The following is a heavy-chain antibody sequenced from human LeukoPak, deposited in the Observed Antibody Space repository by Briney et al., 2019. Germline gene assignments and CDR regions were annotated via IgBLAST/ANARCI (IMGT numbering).Heavy chain of an antibody. V-gene: IGHV1-8*03. D-gene: IGHD3-3*01. Sequence: GASVKVSCKASGYTFTSYDINWVRQATGQGVEWVGWMNPNSGNTGYAQKFQGRVTITRNTSISTAYIELSSLRSEDTAVYYCASYLLTIFGVVRAFDIWGQGTMVTVSS. CDR3: ASYLLTIFGVVRAFDI. CDR2: MNPNSGNT. J-gene: IGHJ3*02. CDR1: GYTFTSYD.